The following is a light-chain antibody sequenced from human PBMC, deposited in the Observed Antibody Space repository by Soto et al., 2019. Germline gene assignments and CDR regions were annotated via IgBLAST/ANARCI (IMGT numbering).Light chain of an antibody. J-gene: IGKJ4*02. V-gene: IGKV3-20*01. CDR3: QQFSSYPLT. CDR1: QRVSNND. Sequence: EIVLTKSPGNLSLSPWEIATPSCSASQRVSNNDLAWYQQKPGQAPRLVIYGASNRATGIPDRFSGGGSGTDFTLTISRLEPEDFAVYYCQQFSSYPLTFGGGTKVDIK. CDR2: GAS.